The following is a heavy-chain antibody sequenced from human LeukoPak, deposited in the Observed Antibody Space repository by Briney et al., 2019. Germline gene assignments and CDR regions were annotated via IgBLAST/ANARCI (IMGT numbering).Heavy chain of an antibody. J-gene: IGHJ4*02. CDR1: GGSISSYY. V-gene: IGHV4-4*07. D-gene: IGHD2-21*02. CDR2: IYTSGST. CDR3: ARGGYCGGDCYFYY. Sequence: NPSETLSLTCTVSGGSISSYYWSWIRQPAGKGLEWIGRIYTSGSTNYNPSLKSRVTISVDTSKNQFSLKLSSVTAADTAVYYCARGGYCGGDCYFYYWGQGTLVTVSS.